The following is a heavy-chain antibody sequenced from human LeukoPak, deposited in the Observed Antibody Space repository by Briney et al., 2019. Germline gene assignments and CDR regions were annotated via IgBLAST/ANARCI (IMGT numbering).Heavy chain of an antibody. V-gene: IGHV3-30*03. CDR2: ISYNGSNK. CDR3: AREPTPPTY. J-gene: IGHJ4*02. D-gene: IGHD4-17*01. CDR1: GFTFSSYG. Sequence: GGSLRLSCAASGFTFSSYGMHWVRQAPGKGLEWVAVISYNGSNKYYADSVKGRFTISRDNSKNTLYLQMNSLRAEDTAVYYCAREPTPPTYWGQGTLVTVSS.